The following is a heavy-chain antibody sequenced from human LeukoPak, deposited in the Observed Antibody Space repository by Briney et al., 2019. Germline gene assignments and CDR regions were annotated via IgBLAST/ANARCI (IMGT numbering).Heavy chain of an antibody. Sequence: KPSETLSLTCTVSGGSISSYYWSWIRPSPGKGLEWIGFIYYSGSTTYNPSLKSRVTISVDTSKNQFSLKLSSVTAADTAVYYCARGKMYYYGSGSYYRFWFDPWGQGTLVTVSS. D-gene: IGHD3-10*01. CDR3: ARGKMYYYGSGSYYRFWFDP. CDR2: IYYSGST. CDR1: GGSISSYY. J-gene: IGHJ5*02. V-gene: IGHV4-59*12.